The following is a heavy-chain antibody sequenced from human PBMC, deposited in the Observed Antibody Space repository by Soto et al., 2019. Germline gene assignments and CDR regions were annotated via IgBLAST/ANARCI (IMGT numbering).Heavy chain of an antibody. V-gene: IGHV3-30-3*01. CDR3: AREGSDSYWYSSSWYLSKYFQH. CDR2: ISYDGSSK. Sequence: QVQLVESGGGVVQPGRSLRLSCAASGFTFSSYAMHWVRQAPGKGLEWVAVISYDGSSKYYADSVKGRFTISRDNSKNTLYLQMNSLRAEDTAVYYCAREGSDSYWYSSSWYLSKYFQHWGQGTLVTVSS. D-gene: IGHD6-13*01. J-gene: IGHJ1*01. CDR1: GFTFSSYA.